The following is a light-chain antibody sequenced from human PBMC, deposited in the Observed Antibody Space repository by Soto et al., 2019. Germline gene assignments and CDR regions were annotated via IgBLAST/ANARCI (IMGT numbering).Light chain of an antibody. Sequence: DIQMTQSPSSLSASVGDRVTITCRASQGISNWLAWYQQKPGRVPKLLIYAASTLHSGVPSRFSGSGSGTDFTLTISSLQPEDVATYYCQKYNSAPWTFGQGTKVAI. J-gene: IGKJ1*01. CDR1: QGISNW. CDR2: AAS. CDR3: QKYNSAPWT. V-gene: IGKV1-27*01.